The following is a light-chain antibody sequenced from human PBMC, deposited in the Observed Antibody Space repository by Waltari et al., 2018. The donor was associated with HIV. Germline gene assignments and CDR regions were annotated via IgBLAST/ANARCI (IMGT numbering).Light chain of an antibody. V-gene: IGKV3-15*01. CDR3: QQYSHWPLMYN. Sequence: ELVMTQSPATLSVSPGARATLSCRASQTISSNLAWYQHKPRQSPRLLICAASTRATGIPARFSASGSGTEFTLTISSLQSEDFAVYYCQQYSHWPLMYNFGQGTKLEIK. CDR1: QTISSN. CDR2: AAS. J-gene: IGKJ2*01.